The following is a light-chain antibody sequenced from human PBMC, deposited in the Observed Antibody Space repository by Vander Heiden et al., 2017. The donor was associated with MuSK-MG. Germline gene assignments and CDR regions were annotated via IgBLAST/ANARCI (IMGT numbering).Light chain of an antibody. CDR2: DAS. CDR3: QQYVNLPYT. V-gene: IGKV1-33*01. J-gene: IGKJ2*01. Sequence: DIQMTQSPSSLSASVGDRITITCQASQDIPNYLNWYQQKPGKPPNPLIYDASNLETGVPSRFSGGGSGTHFTLTISSLQPEDFATYYCQQYVNLPYTFGQGTKLEIK. CDR1: QDIPNY.